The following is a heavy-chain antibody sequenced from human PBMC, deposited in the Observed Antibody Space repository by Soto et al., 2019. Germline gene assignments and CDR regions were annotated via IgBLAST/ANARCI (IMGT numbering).Heavy chain of an antibody. J-gene: IGHJ4*02. Sequence: PGASLRLSCVTSGFTFTKYSMKWVSQAPGKGLEWVSCISYSGETKYYADSLKGLYAISRDDAKNSVYLQMNSLRDEDTAFYYCVRGVVVVVGSTAENFDHWGQGTLVTVSS. CDR3: VRGVVVVVGSTAENFDH. CDR2: ISYSGETK. D-gene: IGHD2-15*01. V-gene: IGHV3-48*02. CDR1: GFTFTKYS.